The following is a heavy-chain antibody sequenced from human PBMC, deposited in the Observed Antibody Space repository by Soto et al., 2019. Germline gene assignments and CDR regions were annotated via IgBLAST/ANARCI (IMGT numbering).Heavy chain of an antibody. CDR1: GFTFSSYW. J-gene: IGHJ6*02. CDR2: IKQDGSEK. V-gene: IGHV3-7*03. Sequence: EVQLVESGGGLVQPGGSLRLSCAASGFTFSSYWMSWVRQAPGKGLEWVANIKQDGSEKYYVDSVKGRFTISRDNAKNSLYLQMNSLRAEDTAVYYCARALPVSRWFTGHYYYYGMDVWGQGTTVTVSS. D-gene: IGHD3-9*01. CDR3: ARALPVSRWFTGHYYYYGMDV.